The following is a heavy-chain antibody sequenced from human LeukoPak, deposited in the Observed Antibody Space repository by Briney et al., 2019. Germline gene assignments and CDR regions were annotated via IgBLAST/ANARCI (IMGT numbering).Heavy chain of an antibody. CDR3: ARGWRFLEWLVDY. CDR1: GYTFTSYD. CDR2: MNPNSGNT. D-gene: IGHD3-3*01. V-gene: IGHV1-8*01. Sequence: GASVKVSCKASGYTFTSYDINWVRQATGQGLEWMGWMNPNSGNTGYAQKFQGRVTMTRNTSISTAYMELSSPRSEDTAVYYCARGWRFLEWLVDYWGQGTLVTVSS. J-gene: IGHJ4*02.